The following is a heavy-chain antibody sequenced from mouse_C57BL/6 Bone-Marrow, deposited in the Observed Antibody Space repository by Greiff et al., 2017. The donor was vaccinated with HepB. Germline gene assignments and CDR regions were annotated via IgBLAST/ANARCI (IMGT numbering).Heavy chain of an antibody. J-gene: IGHJ4*01. CDR2: IYPGSGST. D-gene: IGHD2-3*01. V-gene: IGHV1-55*01. CDR1: GYTFTSYW. CDR3: SRGGWLLRHAMDY. Sequence: VQLQQPGAELVKPGASVKMSCKASGYTFTSYWITWVKQRPGQGLEWIGDIYPGSGSTNYNEKFKSKATLTVDTSSSTAYMQLSSLTSEDSAVYYCSRGGWLLRHAMDYWGQGTSVTVSS.